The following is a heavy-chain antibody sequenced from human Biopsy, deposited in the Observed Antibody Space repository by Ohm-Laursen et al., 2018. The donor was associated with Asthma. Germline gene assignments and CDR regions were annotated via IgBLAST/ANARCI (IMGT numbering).Heavy chain of an antibody. Sequence: SLRLSCTASGFSFSNFAIHWVRQAPGKGLEWVGVISKDASTQDYADSVKGRFTMARDNSKNTLDLQMHSLRVEDTAVYYCARGDSSGWSHYYFDYWGQGTLVTVSS. CDR3: ARGDSSGWSHYYFDY. J-gene: IGHJ4*02. CDR1: GFSFSNFA. V-gene: IGHV3-30*07. D-gene: IGHD6-19*01. CDR2: ISKDASTQ.